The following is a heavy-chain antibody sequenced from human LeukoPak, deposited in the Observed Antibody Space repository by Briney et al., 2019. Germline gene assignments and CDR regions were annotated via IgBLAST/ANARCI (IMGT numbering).Heavy chain of an antibody. CDR2: INPNSGGT. V-gene: IGHV1-2*06. CDR3: ARDLGYSYDLVDAFDI. Sequence: ASVKVSCKASGYTFTGYYMHWARQAPGQGLEWMGRINPNSGGTNYAQKFQGRVTMTRDTSISTAYMELSRLRSDDTAVYYCARDLGYSYDLVDAFDIWGQGTMVTVSS. D-gene: IGHD5-18*01. J-gene: IGHJ3*02. CDR1: GYTFTGYY.